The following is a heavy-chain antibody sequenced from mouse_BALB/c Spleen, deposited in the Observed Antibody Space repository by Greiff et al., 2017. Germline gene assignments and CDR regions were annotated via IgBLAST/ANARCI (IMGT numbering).Heavy chain of an antibody. CDR1: GYAFTNYL. V-gene: IGHV1-54*01. CDR2: INPGSGNT. CDR3: AYYYGSSRYFDV. D-gene: IGHD1-1*01. Sequence: VQLQQSGAELVRPGTSVKVSCKASGYAFTNYLIEWVKQRPGQGLEWIGVINPGSGNTYYNEKFKGKATLTADKSSSTAYMQLSSLTSEDSAVYFCAYYYGSSRYFDVWGAGTTVTVSS. J-gene: IGHJ1*01.